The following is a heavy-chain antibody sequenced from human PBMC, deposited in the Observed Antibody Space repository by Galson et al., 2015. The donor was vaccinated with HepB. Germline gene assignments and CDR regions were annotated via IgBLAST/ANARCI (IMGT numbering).Heavy chain of an antibody. D-gene: IGHD2-2*02. CDR1: GYTFTGYY. V-gene: IGHV1-2*04. Sequence: SVKVSCKASGYTFTGYYMHWVRQAPGQGLEWMGWINPNSGSTNYAQKFQGWVTMTRDTSISTAYMELSRLRSVDTAVYYCARGDIVVVPAAIGYFDYWGQGTLVTVSS. J-gene: IGHJ4*02. CDR3: ARGDIVVVPAAIGYFDY. CDR2: INPNSGST.